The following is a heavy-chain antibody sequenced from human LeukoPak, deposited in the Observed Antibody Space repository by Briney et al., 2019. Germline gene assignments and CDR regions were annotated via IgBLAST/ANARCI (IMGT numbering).Heavy chain of an antibody. Sequence: SETLSLTCTVSGGSISSYYWSWIRQPPGKGLEWIGYIYYSGSTNYNPSLKSRVTISVDTSKNQFSLKLSSVTAADTAVYYCARVWPFGSGHGYFDSWGQGTLVTVSS. J-gene: IGHJ4*02. CDR1: GGSISSYY. CDR2: IYYSGST. V-gene: IGHV4-59*01. CDR3: ARVWPFGSGHGYFDS. D-gene: IGHD3-3*01.